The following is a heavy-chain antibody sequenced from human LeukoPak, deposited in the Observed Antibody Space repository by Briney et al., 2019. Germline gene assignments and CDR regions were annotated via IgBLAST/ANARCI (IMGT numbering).Heavy chain of an antibody. Sequence: SETLSLTCTVSGGSITSSDYFWGWIRQPPGKGLEWIGSVYYGGGTSYNPSLKSRVTMSVDTSKNQFSLRLTSVTAADTAVYYCARVSGSYYSEFDYWGQGTLVTVSS. CDR1: GGSITSSDYF. J-gene: IGHJ4*02. D-gene: IGHD3-10*01. CDR3: ARVSGSYYSEFDY. V-gene: IGHV4-39*07. CDR2: VYYGGGT.